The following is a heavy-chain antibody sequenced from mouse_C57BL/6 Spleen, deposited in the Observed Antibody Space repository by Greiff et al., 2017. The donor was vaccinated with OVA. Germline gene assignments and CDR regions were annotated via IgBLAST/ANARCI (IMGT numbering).Heavy chain of an antibody. J-gene: IGHJ1*03. CDR2: ISYDGSN. V-gene: IGHV3-6*01. CDR3: ARVYGSSYWYFDV. D-gene: IGHD1-1*01. CDR1: GYSITSGYY. Sequence: ESGPGLVKPSQSLSLTCSVTGYSITSGYYWNWIRQFPGNKLEWMGYISYDGSNNYNPSLKNRISITRYTSKNQFFLKLNSVTTEDTATYYCARVYGSSYWYFDVWGTGTTVTVSS.